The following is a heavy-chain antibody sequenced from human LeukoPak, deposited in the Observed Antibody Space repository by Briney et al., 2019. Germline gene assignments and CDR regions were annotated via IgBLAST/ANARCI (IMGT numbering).Heavy chain of an antibody. CDR3: AKEVTIFGVAMWDY. D-gene: IGHD3-3*01. Sequence: GGSLRLSCAASGFTVSSNYMSWVRQAPGKGLEWVAFIRYDGSNKYYADSVKGRFTISRDNSKNTLYLQMNSLRAEDTAVYYCAKEVTIFGVAMWDYWGQGTLVTVSS. CDR1: GFTVSSNY. CDR2: IRYDGSNK. J-gene: IGHJ4*02. V-gene: IGHV3-30*02.